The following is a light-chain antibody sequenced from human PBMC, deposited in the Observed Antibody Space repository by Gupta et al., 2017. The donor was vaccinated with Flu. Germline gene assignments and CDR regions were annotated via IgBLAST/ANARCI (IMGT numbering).Light chain of an antibody. CDR2: RAS. Sequence: IVLTQSPGTLSLSPGERATLSCRASQSVSSSYLAWYQQKPGQAPRLLIYRASSSATGVPDRFSDSGSVTDFTLTINRREPEDFAVYYCQQDYNSPWTFGQGTKVEIK. CDR3: QQDYNSPWT. V-gene: IGKV3-20*01. J-gene: IGKJ1*01. CDR1: QSVSSSY.